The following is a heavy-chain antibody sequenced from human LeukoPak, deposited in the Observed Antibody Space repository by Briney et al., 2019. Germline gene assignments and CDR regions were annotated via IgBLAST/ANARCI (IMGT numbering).Heavy chain of an antibody. CDR3: LARTITMIVVVTDAFDI. J-gene: IGHJ3*02. Sequence: PSETLSLTCTVSGGSISSSSYCWGWIRQPPGKELEWIGSIYYSGSTYYNPSLKSRVTISVDTSKNQFSLKLSSVTAADTAVYYCLARTITMIVVVTDAFDIWGQGTMVTVSS. CDR2: IYYSGST. V-gene: IGHV4-39*07. CDR1: GGSISSSSYC. D-gene: IGHD3-22*01.